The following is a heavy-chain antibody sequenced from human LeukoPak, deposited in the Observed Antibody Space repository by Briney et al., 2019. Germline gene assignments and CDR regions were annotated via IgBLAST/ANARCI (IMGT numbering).Heavy chain of an antibody. CDR1: FLTFSAYG. CDR2: ISSDETDR. CDR3: AKGPTYYYDSSGYIGYFDY. J-gene: IGHJ4*02. Sequence: GGSLRLSCEASFLTFSAYGMHWVRQAPGKGLEWVAFISSDETDRYYADSVKGRFTISRDNSKNTLYLQMNSLRAEDTAVYYCAKGPTYYYDSSGYIGYFDYWGQGTLVTVSS. D-gene: IGHD3-22*01. V-gene: IGHV3-30*18.